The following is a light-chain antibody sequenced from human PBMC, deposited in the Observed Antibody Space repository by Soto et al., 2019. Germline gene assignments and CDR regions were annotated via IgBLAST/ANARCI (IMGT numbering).Light chain of an antibody. CDR2: QDT. CDR1: KLGDKY. V-gene: IGLV3-1*01. J-gene: IGLJ1*01. Sequence: SYELTQPPSVSVSPGQTASITCSGDKLGDKYVCWYQQKSGQSPVLVIYQDTQRPSGIPERFSGSNSGNTATLTISGTQTMDEADYYCQAWDNRTYVFGTGTKLTVL. CDR3: QAWDNRTYV.